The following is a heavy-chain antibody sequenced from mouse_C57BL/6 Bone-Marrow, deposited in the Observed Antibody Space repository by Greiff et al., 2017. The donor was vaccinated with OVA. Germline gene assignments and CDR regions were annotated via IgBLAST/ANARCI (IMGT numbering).Heavy chain of an antibody. V-gene: IGHV1-39*01. Sequence: VQLQQSGPELVKPGASVKISCKASGYSFTDYNMNWVKQSNGRSLEWIGVINPNYGTTSYNQKFKGKATLTVDQSSSTAYMQLNSLTSEDSAVYYCAFYYGSSYRYFDVWGTGTTVTVSS. J-gene: IGHJ1*03. CDR3: AFYYGSSYRYFDV. D-gene: IGHD1-1*01. CDR2: INPNYGTT. CDR1: GYSFTDYN.